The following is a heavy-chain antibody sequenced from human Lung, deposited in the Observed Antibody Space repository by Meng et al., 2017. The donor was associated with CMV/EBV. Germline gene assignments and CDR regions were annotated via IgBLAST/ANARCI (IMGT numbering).Heavy chain of an antibody. CDR2: IYYSGST. CDR3: ARDVEYYGSGSDF. J-gene: IGHJ4*02. D-gene: IGHD3-10*01. Sequence: SXTXSLXCTVSGGSIRSSTYYWGWIRQPPGKGLEWIGSIYYSGSTHHNPSLESRVTMSVDASKNQFSLKLSSVTAADTAVYYCARDVEYYGSGSDFWGQGKXVTVSS. V-gene: IGHV4-39*07. CDR1: GGSIRSSTYY.